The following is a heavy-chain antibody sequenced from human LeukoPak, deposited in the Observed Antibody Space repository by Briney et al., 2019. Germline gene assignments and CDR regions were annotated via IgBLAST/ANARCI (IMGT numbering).Heavy chain of an antibody. V-gene: IGHV3-9*01. CDR1: GFTFDDYA. D-gene: IGHD3/OR15-3a*01. Sequence: LAGGSLRLSCAASGFTFDDYAMHWVRHAPGKGLEWVSGISWNSGSIGYAVSVKGRFTISRDNAKNSLYLQMNSLRAEDTALYYCAKDGAARAGLYYFDYWGQGTLVTVSS. CDR3: AKDGAARAGLYYFDY. CDR2: ISWNSGSI. J-gene: IGHJ4*02.